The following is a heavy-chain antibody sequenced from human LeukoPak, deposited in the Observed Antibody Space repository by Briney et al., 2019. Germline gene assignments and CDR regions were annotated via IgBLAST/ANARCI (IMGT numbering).Heavy chain of an antibody. V-gene: IGHV4-34*01. CDR3: ASGNWGSDY. Sequence: SETLSLTCAVYGGSFSGYYWSWIRQPPGKGLEWIGEINHSGSTNYNPSLKSRVTISVDTSKNHFSLKLSSVTAADTAVYYCASGNWGSDYWGQGTLVTVSS. D-gene: IGHD7-27*01. CDR2: INHSGST. CDR1: GGSFSGYY. J-gene: IGHJ4*02.